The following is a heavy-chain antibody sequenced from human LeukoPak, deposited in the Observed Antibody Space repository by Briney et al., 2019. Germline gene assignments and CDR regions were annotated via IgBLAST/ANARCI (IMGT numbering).Heavy chain of an antibody. CDR1: GGTFSSYA. V-gene: IGHV1-69*13. Sequence: ASVKVSCKASGGTFSSYAISWVRQAPGQGLEWMGGIIPIFGTANYAQKFQGRVTITADESTSTAYMELSSLRSEDTAVYYCARVNYSSGWPQYFQHWGQGTLVTVSS. CDR2: IIPIFGTA. D-gene: IGHD6-19*01. CDR3: ARVNYSSGWPQYFQH. J-gene: IGHJ1*01.